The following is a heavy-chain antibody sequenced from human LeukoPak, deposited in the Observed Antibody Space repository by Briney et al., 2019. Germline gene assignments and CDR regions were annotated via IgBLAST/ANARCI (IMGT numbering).Heavy chain of an antibody. CDR3: ARGEGIYIVSGTPLAFFWFAP. V-gene: IGHV4-34*01. CDR1: GGSFSGYY. Sequence: SETLSLTCAVYGGSFSGYYWSWIRQPPGKGLEWIGEINHSGSTNYNPSLKSRVTISVDTSKNQFSLKLSSVTAADTAVYYCARGEGIYIVSGTPLAFFWFAPWGQETWVTVSS. D-gene: IGHD3-10*01. J-gene: IGHJ5*02. CDR2: INHSGST.